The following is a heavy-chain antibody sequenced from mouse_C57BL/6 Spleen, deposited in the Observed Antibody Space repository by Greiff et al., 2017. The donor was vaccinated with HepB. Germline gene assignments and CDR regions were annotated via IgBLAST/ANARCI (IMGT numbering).Heavy chain of an antibody. CDR2: ISYDGSN. CDR1: GYSITSGYY. J-gene: IGHJ4*01. V-gene: IGHV3-6*01. Sequence: EVQLQESGPGLVKPSQSLSLTCSVPGYSITSGYYWNWIRQFPGNKLEWMGYISYDGSNNYNPSLKNRISITRDTSKNQFFLKLNSVTTEDTATYYCAREDDYDYAMDYWGQGTSVTVSS. D-gene: IGHD2-4*01. CDR3: AREDDYDYAMDY.